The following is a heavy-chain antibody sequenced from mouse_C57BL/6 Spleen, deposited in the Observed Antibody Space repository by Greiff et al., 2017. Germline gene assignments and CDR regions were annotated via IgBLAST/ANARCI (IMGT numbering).Heavy chain of an antibody. V-gene: IGHV1-4*01. D-gene: IGHD2-5*01. CDR3: ARIDYSNSDYAMDY. CDR1: GYTFTSYT. CDR2: INPSSGYT. J-gene: IGHJ4*01. Sequence: VQLQESGAELARPGASVKMSCKASGYTFTSYTMHWVKQRPGQGLEWIGYINPSSGYTKYNQKFKDKATLTADKSSSTAYMQLSSLTSEDSAVYYCARIDYSNSDYAMDYWGQGTSVTVSS.